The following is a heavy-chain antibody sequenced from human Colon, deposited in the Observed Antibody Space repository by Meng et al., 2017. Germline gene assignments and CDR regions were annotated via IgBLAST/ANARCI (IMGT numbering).Heavy chain of an antibody. J-gene: IGHJ4*02. CDR2: ISTYDDNT. V-gene: IGHV1-18*01. CDR3: ARDNPGDYVWDY. Sequence: QVQLVQSGAEGKKAGASVKVSCKASGYTFTTYGISWMRQAPGQGLEWMGWISTYDDNTNYVEKFRGRVTMTTDTSTNTAYMELRSLRSDDTAVYYCARDNPGDYVWDYWGQGTLVTVSS. CDR1: GYTFTTYG. D-gene: IGHD4-17*01.